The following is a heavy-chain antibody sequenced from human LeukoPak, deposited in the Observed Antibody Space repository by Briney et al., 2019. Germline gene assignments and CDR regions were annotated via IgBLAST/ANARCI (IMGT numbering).Heavy chain of an antibody. CDR3: AREYYYGSGSYYYGMDV. J-gene: IGHJ6*02. D-gene: IGHD3-10*01. Sequence: GRSLRLSCAASGFTFSSYGMHWFRQAPGKGLEWVAVIWYDGSNKYYADSVKGRFTISRDNSKNTLYLQMNSLRAEDTAVYYCAREYYYGSGSYYYGMDVWGQGTTVTVSS. V-gene: IGHV3-33*01. CDR2: IWYDGSNK. CDR1: GFTFSSYG.